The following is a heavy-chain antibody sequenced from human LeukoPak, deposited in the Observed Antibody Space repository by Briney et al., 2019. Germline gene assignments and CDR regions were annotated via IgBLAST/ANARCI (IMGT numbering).Heavy chain of an antibody. CDR1: GASVSTSH. Sequence: SETLSLTCVVSGASVSTSHWNWIRQLPGKGLEWIGCLSYTGKTDYNPSLASRVTISLGTSKNQVSLKPRSVTAADTAVYYCSEGYFEPFDHWGQGTLVTVSS. J-gene: IGHJ4*02. CDR2: LSYTGKT. D-gene: IGHD2/OR15-2a*01. V-gene: IGHV4-59*02. CDR3: SEGYFEPFDH.